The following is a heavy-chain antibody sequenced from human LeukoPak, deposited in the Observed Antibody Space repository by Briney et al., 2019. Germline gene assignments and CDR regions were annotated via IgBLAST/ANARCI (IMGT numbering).Heavy chain of an antibody. J-gene: IGHJ3*02. CDR1: CGSISSYY. CDR3: ARDLDYYDNSGYYEPVAGAFDI. D-gene: IGHD3-22*01. Sequence: SETLSLTCTASCGSISSYYWSWIRQPPGKGLEWIGYIYYSGSTNYNPSLRSRVTISVDTSKNQFSLKLSSVTAADTAVYYCARDLDYYDNSGYYEPVAGAFDIWGQGTMVTVSS. CDR2: IYYSGST. V-gene: IGHV4-59*01.